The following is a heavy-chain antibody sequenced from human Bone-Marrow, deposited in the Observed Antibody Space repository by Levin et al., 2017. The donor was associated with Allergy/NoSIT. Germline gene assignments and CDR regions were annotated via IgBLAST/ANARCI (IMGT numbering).Heavy chain of an antibody. V-gene: IGHV3-30*04. CDR1: GFTFDSYA. CDR3: ARDHHPLGVGGTTFNS. CDR2: ISYDGSNE. Sequence: PGGSLRLSCAASGFTFDSYAMHWVRQAPGKGLEWVAVISYDGSNEFHADSVKGRFTISRDNSKNTLYLQMNSLRPDDTAFYYCARDHHPLGVGGTTFNSWGQGTLVPVSS. D-gene: IGHD1-26*01. J-gene: IGHJ1*01.